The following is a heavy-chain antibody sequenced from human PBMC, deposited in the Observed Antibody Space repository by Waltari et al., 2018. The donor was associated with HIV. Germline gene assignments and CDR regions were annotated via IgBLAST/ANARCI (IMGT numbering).Heavy chain of an antibody. J-gene: IGHJ6*02. CDR3: AAYSSSSPKHYYYYGMDV. CDR1: GFTFSSYA. V-gene: IGHV3-23*01. Sequence: EVQLLESGGGLVQPGGSLRLSCAASGFTFSSYAMSWVRQAPGKGLEWVSAISGSGGSTYYADSVKGRFTISRDNSKNTLYLQMNSLRAEDTAVYYCAAYSSSSPKHYYYYGMDVWGQGTTVTVSS. D-gene: IGHD6-6*01. CDR2: ISGSGGST.